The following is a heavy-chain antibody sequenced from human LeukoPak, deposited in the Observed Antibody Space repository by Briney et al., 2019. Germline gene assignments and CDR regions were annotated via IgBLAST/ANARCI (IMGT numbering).Heavy chain of an antibody. CDR3: ARVAFGLYVMDV. Sequence: PGGSLRLSCAASGFTFSTYSMTWVRQAPGKGLERVSSISSDSNYIYYADSLKGRFTISRDNAKNSLYLQMISLRAEDTAVYYCARVAFGLYVMDVWGQGTTVTVSS. CDR2: ISSDSNYI. CDR1: GFTFSTYS. V-gene: IGHV3-21*01. D-gene: IGHD3/OR15-3a*01. J-gene: IGHJ6*02.